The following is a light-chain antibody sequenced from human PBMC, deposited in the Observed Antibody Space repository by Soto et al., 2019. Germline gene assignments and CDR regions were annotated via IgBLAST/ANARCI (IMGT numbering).Light chain of an antibody. CDR3: QQYNNWPPYT. CDR2: GAS. J-gene: IGKJ2*01. Sequence: EVVMTQSPATLSVSPGERATLSCRASQSVRNNLAWYQQKPGQAPRLLIYGASTRATGVPARFSGSGSGTDFTLTISSLQSEDFAVYFCQQYNNWPPYTFGQGTKLEIK. V-gene: IGKV3-15*01. CDR1: QSVRNN.